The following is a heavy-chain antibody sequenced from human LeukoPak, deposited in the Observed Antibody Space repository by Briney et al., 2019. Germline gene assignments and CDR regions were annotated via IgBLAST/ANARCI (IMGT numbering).Heavy chain of an antibody. D-gene: IGHD3-3*01. CDR1: GFTFSSYA. V-gene: IGHV3-30*15. CDR3: ARDSQGYYDFWSGYYSSPPGFDY. CDR2: ISYDGSNK. Sequence: GSLRLSCAASGFTFSSYAMHWVRQAPGKGLEWVAVISYDGSNKYYADSVKGRFTISRDNSKNTLYLQMSSLRAEDTAVYYCARDSQGYYDFWSGYYSSPPGFDYWGQGTLVTVSS. J-gene: IGHJ4*02.